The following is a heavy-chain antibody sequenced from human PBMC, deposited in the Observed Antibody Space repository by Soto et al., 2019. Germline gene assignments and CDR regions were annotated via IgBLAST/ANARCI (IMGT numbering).Heavy chain of an antibody. V-gene: IGHV4-61*01. CDR3: ARATYYYDSSGYRWGLFDY. D-gene: IGHD3-22*01. CDR1: GGSVSSGSYY. J-gene: IGHJ4*02. Sequence: QVQLQESGPGLVKPSETLSLTCTVSGGSVSSGSYYWSWIRQPPGKGLEWIGYIYYSGSTNYNPSLKSRVTISVDTSKNQFSLKLSSVTAADTAVYYCARATYYYDSSGYRWGLFDYWGQGTLVTVSS. CDR2: IYYSGST.